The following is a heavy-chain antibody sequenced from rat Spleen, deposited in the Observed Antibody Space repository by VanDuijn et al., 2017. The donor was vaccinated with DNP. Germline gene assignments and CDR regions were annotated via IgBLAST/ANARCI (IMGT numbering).Heavy chain of an antibody. J-gene: IGHJ3*01. V-gene: IGHV5-17*01. Sequence: EVQLVESDGGLVQPGRSLKLSCVASGFTFTDYAMAWVRQAPEKGLEWVATISSEGSTTYYGDSVKGRFSLSRDNAKSTLYLQMDSLRSEDTAMYYCTSGTPVGTHNWFAYWGQGTLVTVSS. CDR1: GFTFTDYA. D-gene: IGHD1-8*01. CDR2: ISSEGSTT. CDR3: TSGTPVGTHNWFAY.